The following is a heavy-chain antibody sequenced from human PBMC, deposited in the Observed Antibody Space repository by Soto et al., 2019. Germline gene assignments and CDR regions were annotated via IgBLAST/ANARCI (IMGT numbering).Heavy chain of an antibody. V-gene: IGHV4-31*03. CDR1: GGSISSGGYY. CDR3: ARDKRNGWVDY. J-gene: IGHJ4*02. D-gene: IGHD2-2*03. Sequence: QVQLQESGPGLVKPSQTLSLTCTVSGGSISSGGYYWSWIRQQPGKGLEWIGYIYYSGSTYYNPSLKRRVTISVDTSKNQFSLKLSSVTAADTAVYYCARDKRNGWVDYWGQGTLVTVSS. CDR2: IYYSGST.